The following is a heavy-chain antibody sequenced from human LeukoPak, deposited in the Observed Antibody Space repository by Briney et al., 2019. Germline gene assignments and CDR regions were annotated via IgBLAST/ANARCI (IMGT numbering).Heavy chain of an antibody. CDR2: INPNSGGT. J-gene: IGHJ4*02. CDR1: GYTFTGYY. CDR3: ARNGRQQQLVNFDY. Sequence: ASVKVSCKASGYTFTGYYMHWVRQAPGQGLEWMGWINPNSGGTNYAQKLRGRVTMTTDTSTSTAYMELRSLRSDDTAVYYCARNGRQQQLVNFDYWGQGTLVTVSS. V-gene: IGHV1-2*02. D-gene: IGHD6-13*01.